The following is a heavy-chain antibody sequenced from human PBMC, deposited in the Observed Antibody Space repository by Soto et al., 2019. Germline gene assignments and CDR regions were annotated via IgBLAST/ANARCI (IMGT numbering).Heavy chain of an antibody. CDR3: ASGSGSGNFGMDV. Sequence: GASVKVSCKASGYTFTSYDISWVRQAPGQGLEWMGWISTYSGNTNYAQKLQGRVTVTTDTSTSTAYMELRSLRSDDTAVYYCASGSGSGNFGMDVWGQGTTVTVS. J-gene: IGHJ6*02. V-gene: IGHV1-18*01. CDR1: GYTFTSYD. CDR2: ISTYSGNT. D-gene: IGHD3-10*01.